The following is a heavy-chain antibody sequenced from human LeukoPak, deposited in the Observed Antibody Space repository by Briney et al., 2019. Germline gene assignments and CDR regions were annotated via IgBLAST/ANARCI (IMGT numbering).Heavy chain of an antibody. D-gene: IGHD1-26*01. V-gene: IGHV1-2*02. CDR3: ARRPYSGSYHFDY. Sequence: ASVKVSCKASGYIFTGYNMHWVRESPGQGLGWMGWVNPNSGGTNSAQKFQGRVTMTRDTSISTAYMELSRLTSDDAAVYYCARRPYSGSYHFDYWGQGTLVTVSS. CDR2: VNPNSGGT. CDR1: GYIFTGYN. J-gene: IGHJ4*02.